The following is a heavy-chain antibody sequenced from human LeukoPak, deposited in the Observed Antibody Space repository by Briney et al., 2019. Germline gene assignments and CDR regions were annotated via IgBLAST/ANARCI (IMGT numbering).Heavy chain of an antibody. CDR1: GFIFSNYG. D-gene: IGHD2-15*01. J-gene: IGHJ4*02. Sequence: PRESRRLSCAASGFIFSNYGMHWVRQAPGNVLGWVSHIHHDGSLRNYAGSVKGRFPISRDFPKHPLYLQAHSQGADHASVYECVRDVHSLGDSWGEGTLVTVSS. CDR3: VRDVHSLGDS. V-gene: IGHV3-74*01. CDR2: IHHDGSLR.